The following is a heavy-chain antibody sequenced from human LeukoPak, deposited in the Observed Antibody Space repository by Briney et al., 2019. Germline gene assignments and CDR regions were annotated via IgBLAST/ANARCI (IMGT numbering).Heavy chain of an antibody. V-gene: IGHV3-21*04. Sequence: PGGSLRLSCAASGFAFSSYTMNWVRQAPGKGLEWVSSISSSSAFIYYEDSVRGRFTISRDNSKNTLSLQMNSLRAEDSAVYFCAKGSVAAGTTYWGQGTLVTVSS. CDR1: GFAFSSYT. CDR2: ISSSSAFI. J-gene: IGHJ4*02. D-gene: IGHD6-13*01. CDR3: AKGSVAAGTTY.